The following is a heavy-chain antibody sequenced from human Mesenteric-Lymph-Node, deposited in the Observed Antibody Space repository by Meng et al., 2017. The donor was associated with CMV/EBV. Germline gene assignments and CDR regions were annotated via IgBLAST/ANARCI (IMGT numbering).Heavy chain of an antibody. CDR3: ARGGTSLPFGARQNTLDH. V-gene: IGHV4-34*01. J-gene: IGHJ4*02. D-gene: IGHD3-10*01. CDR2: IIHSGST. Sequence: FCYISWTWLRQPPREGLGWMGDIIHSGSTSYTPALKTRVTLSLDASKKHLSLRLRSVTAADAAVYYCARGGTSLPFGARQNTLDHWGQGILVTVSS. CDR1: FCYIS.